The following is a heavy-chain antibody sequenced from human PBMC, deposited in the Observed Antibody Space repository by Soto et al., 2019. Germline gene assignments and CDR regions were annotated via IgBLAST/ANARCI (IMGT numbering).Heavy chain of an antibody. J-gene: IGHJ4*02. CDR2: ISAYNGNT. V-gene: IGHV1-18*01. CDR1: GYTFTSSG. Sequence: ASVKVSCKASGYTFTSSGISWVRQAPGQGREWMGWISAYNGNTNYAQKLQGRVTMTTDTSTSTAYMALRSLRSDDTAVYYCARAAYCTNGVCSAYYFDYWGQGTLVTVSS. D-gene: IGHD2-8*01. CDR3: ARAAYCTNGVCSAYYFDY.